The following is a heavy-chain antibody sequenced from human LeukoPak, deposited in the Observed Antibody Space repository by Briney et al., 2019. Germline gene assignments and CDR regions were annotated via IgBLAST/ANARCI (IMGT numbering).Heavy chain of an antibody. CDR2: INHSGST. CDR3: ARGRRYSYGYYGYYFDY. J-gene: IGHJ4*02. CDR1: GFTFSSYA. D-gene: IGHD5-18*01. Sequence: GSLRLSCAASGFTFSSYAMSWVRQPPGKGLEWIGEINHSGSTNYNPSLKSRVTISVDTSKNQFSLKLSSVTAADTAVYYCARGRRYSYGYYGYYFDYWGQGTLVTVSS. V-gene: IGHV4-34*01.